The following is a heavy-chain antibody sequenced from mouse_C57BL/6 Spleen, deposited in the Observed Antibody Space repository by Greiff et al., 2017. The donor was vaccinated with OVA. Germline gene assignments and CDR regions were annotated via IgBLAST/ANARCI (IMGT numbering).Heavy chain of an antibody. CDR1: GYSFTGYY. Sequence: EVKLMESGPELVKPGASVKISCKASGYSFTGYYMNWVKQSPEKSLEWIGEINPSTGGTTYNQKFKAKATLTVDKSSSTAYMQLKSLTSEDSAVYYCARIYDGYYGYWGQGTTLTVSS. CDR3: ARIYDGYYGY. D-gene: IGHD2-3*01. CDR2: INPSTGGT. J-gene: IGHJ2*01. V-gene: IGHV1-42*01.